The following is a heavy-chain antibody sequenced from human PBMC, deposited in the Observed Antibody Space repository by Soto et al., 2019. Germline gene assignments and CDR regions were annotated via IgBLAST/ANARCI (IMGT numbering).Heavy chain of an antibody. J-gene: IGHJ4*02. CDR2: ISAYNGNT. CDR3: ARGVTPIDY. Sequence: QVQLVQSGAEVKKPGASVKVSCKASGYTFTNFGISWVRQAPGQGLEWMGWISAYNGNTNYAQNFQGRVTMTTDTSTSTAYIELRSLSSDATALYYCARGVTPIDYLCPGTLVTVS. D-gene: IGHD2-21*02. V-gene: IGHV1-18*01. CDR1: GYTFTNFG.